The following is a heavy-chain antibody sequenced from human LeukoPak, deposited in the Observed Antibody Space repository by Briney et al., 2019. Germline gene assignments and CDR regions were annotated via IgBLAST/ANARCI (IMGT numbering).Heavy chain of an antibody. J-gene: IGHJ4*02. CDR3: ARVGVNYYDSSGYQINYFDY. V-gene: IGHV4-59*01. Sequence: SETLSLTCTVSGGFISSYYWSWIRQPPGKGLEWIGYIYYSGSTNYNPSLKSRVTISVDTTKNQFSLKLSSVTAADTAVYYCARVGVNYYDSSGYQINYFDYWGQGTLVTVSS. D-gene: IGHD3-22*01. CDR2: IYYSGST. CDR1: GGFISSYY.